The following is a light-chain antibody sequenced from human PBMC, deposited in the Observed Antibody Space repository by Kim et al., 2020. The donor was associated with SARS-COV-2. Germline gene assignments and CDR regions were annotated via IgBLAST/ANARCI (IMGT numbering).Light chain of an antibody. CDR1: NSNIGAGFD. CDR3: QSYDISLTGFVI. Sequence: VTISCTGRNSNIGAGFDLHWYQQLPGTAPQLLISDNNNRPSGVPGRFSTSKSGISASLAITGLQAEDEADYYCQSYDISLTGFVIFGGGTQLTVL. V-gene: IGLV1-40*01. J-gene: IGLJ2*01. CDR2: DNN.